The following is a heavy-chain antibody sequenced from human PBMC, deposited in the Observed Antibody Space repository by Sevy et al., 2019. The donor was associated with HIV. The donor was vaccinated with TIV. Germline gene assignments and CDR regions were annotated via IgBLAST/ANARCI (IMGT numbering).Heavy chain of an antibody. V-gene: IGHV3-9*01. D-gene: IGHD3-16*01. CDR1: GFTFDDYA. Sequence: GGSLRLSCAASGFTFDDYAMHWVRQAPGKGLEWVSGISWNSGSIGYADSVKGRFTISRDNAKNSLYLQMNSLRAEDTALYYCAKESGGSLGWAAGDAFDIWGQGTMVNVSS. CDR3: AKESGGSLGWAAGDAFDI. J-gene: IGHJ3*02. CDR2: ISWNSGSI.